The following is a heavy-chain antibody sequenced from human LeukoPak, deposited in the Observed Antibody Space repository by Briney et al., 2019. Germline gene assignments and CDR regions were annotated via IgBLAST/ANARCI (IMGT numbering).Heavy chain of an antibody. CDR2: IRSSGTTI. J-gene: IGHJ4*02. CDR1: GFTFSISD. V-gene: IGHV3-48*01. D-gene: IGHD6-13*01. Sequence: PGGSLRLSCAASGFTFSISDMNWVRQAPGKGLEWVSYIRSSGTTIYYADSVKGRFTISRDNARNSLYLQMNSLRADDTAVYYCARDRLGIADSWGQGTLVTVSS. CDR3: ARDRLGIADS.